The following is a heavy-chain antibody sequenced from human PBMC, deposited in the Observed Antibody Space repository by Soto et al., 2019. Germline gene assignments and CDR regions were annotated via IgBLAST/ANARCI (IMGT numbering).Heavy chain of an antibody. V-gene: IGHV4-34*01. CDR1: GGSFSGYY. CDR2: INHSGSN. CDR3: ARCSYDYVWGSYRFYYYGMDV. J-gene: IGHJ6*02. Sequence: SETLSLTCAVYGGSFSGYYWSWIRQPPGKGLEWIGEINHSGSNNYNPSLESRVTISVDTSKNQFSLKLSSVTAADTAVYYCARCSYDYVWGSYRFYYYGMDVWGQGTTVTVSS. D-gene: IGHD3-16*02.